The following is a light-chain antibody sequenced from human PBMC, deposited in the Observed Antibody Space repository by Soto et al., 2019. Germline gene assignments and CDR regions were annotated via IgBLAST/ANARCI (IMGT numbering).Light chain of an antibody. CDR1: QSISSY. CDR2: AES. Sequence: DIQMTQSPSSLSASVGDRVTITCRASQSISSYFNWYHQKPGKAPKLLIYAESSLQSGVPSCISSSGSGTDCVLNISSLQPEDFANYYCQQGSSTPFFGQGTKLEIK. V-gene: IGKV1-39*01. CDR3: QQGSSTPF. J-gene: IGKJ2*01.